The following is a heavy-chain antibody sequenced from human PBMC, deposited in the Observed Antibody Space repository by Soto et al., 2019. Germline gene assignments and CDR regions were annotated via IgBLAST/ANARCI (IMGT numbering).Heavy chain of an antibody. Sequence: QVQLVESGGGVVQPGRSLRLSCAASGFTFSSYGMHWVRQAPGKGLEWVAVIWYDGSNKYYADSVKGRFTISRDNSKNTLYLQMNSLRARDTAVYYGAREYYYDSSGYLSGGLGYFDLWGRGTLVTVSS. J-gene: IGHJ2*01. CDR3: AREYYYDSSGYLSGGLGYFDL. CDR2: IWYDGSNK. CDR1: GFTFSSYG. V-gene: IGHV3-33*01. D-gene: IGHD3-22*01.